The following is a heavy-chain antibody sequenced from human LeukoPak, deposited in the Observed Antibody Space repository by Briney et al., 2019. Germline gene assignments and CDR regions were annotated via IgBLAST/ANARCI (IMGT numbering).Heavy chain of an antibody. V-gene: IGHV4-61*02. CDR2: IYTSGST. CDR3: ARRVGWNAFDI. Sequence: SETLSLTCTGSGGSITGGNYDWSWVRQPAGKGLEWIGRIYTSGSTNYNPSLKSRVAISLDTSKNQVSLKLISVTAADTAIYYCARRVGWNAFDIWGQGTVVTVSS. CDR1: GGSITGGNYD. D-gene: IGHD1-26*01. J-gene: IGHJ3*02.